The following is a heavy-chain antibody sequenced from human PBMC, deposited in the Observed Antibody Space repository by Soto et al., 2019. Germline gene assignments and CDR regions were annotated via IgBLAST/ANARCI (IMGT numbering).Heavy chain of an antibody. J-gene: IGHJ6*02. D-gene: IGHD5-18*01. V-gene: IGHV3-30-3*01. CDR2: ISYDGSNK. Sequence: QVQLVESGGGVVQPGRSLRLSCAASGFTFSSYAMHWVRQAPGKGLEWVAVISYDGSNKYYADSVKGRFTISRDNSKNXLXXQMNSLRAEDTAVYYCARDGLRGYSYGYYYYGMDVWGQGSTVTVSS. CDR1: GFTFSSYA. CDR3: ARDGLRGYSYGYYYYGMDV.